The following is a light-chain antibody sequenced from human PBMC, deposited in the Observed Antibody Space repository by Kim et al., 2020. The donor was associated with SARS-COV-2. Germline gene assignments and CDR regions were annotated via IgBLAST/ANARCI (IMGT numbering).Light chain of an antibody. Sequence: AIQLTQSPSSLSASVGDRVTITCRASQGIRSTLARYQQRQGRSPNLLIYDASTLETGVPSRFSRSGSETDFTLTISSLQPEDFATYYCQQYYNYPLSFGGGTKVDIK. J-gene: IGKJ4*01. CDR1: QGIRST. CDR3: QQYYNYPLS. CDR2: DAS. V-gene: IGKV1-13*01.